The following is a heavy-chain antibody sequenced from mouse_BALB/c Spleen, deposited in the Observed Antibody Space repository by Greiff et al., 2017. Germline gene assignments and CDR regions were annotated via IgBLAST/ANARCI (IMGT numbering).Heavy chain of an antibody. CDR2: IWAGGST. D-gene: IGHD2-4*01. CDR1: GFSLTSYG. CDR3: ASYDYDGGFAY. V-gene: IGHV2-9*02. J-gene: IGHJ3*01. Sequence: VQVVESGPGLVAPSQSLSITCTVSGFSLTSYGVHWVRQPPGKGLEWLGVIWAGGSTNYNSALMSRLSISKDNSKSQVFLKMNSLQTDDTAMYYCASYDYDGGFAYWGQGTLVTVSA.